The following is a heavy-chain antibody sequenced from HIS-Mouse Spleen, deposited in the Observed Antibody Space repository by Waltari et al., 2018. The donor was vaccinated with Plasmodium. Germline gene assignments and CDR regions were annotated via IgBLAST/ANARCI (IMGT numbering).Heavy chain of an antibody. J-gene: IGHJ5*02. CDR1: GYTCTGYY. CDR2: INPNSGGT. CDR3: ARRSSNNHYYHSNPDWFDP. D-gene: IGHD3-22*01. V-gene: IGHV1-2*02. Sequence: QVQLVQTGAEVKKPGASVKVYCKASGYTCTGYYMHWVRQAPGPGLEWMGWINPNSGGTNYAQKFQGRVTMTRDTSISTAYMELSRLRSDDTAVYYCARRSSNNHYYHSNPDWFDPWGQGTLVTVSS.